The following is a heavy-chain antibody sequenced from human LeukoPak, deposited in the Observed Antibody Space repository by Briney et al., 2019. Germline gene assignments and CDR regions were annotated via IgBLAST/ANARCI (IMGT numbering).Heavy chain of an antibody. D-gene: IGHD1-26*01. CDR1: NGAVKNYY. Sequence: SETLSLTCSVSNGAVKNYYWTWIRRPPGQGLEWIGNFLYSGTTTYRASLDSRLIISVDNSKNTVSLRLFSVTAADTAVYYCATLVYSGSRYHFDTWGQGTLVTVSS. CDR2: FLYSGTT. J-gene: IGHJ4*02. V-gene: IGHV4-59*02. CDR3: ATLVYSGSRYHFDT.